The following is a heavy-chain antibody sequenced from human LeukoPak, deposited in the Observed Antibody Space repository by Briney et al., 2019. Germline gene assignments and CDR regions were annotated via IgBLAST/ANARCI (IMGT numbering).Heavy chain of an antibody. CDR3: ASLDPFDY. J-gene: IGHJ4*02. Sequence: GGSLRLSCAASGFTFRSYEMHWVRLAPGKGLTWVSRINSDGTKTDYADSVKGRFTISRDNPKNTLFLQMNSLRAEDTAIYYCASLDPFDYWGQGTLVTVSS. CDR2: INSDGTKT. CDR1: GFTFRSYE. V-gene: IGHV3-74*01.